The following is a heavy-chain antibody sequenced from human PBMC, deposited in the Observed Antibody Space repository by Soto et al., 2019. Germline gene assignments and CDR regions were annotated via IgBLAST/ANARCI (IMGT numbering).Heavy chain of an antibody. J-gene: IGHJ4*02. CDR3: AREGGSYHVDY. Sequence: QVQLQESGPGLVKPSETLSLTCTVSGGSVSSGSYYWSWIRPPPGKGLEWIGYIYYSGSTNYNPSLKSRVTISVDTSKNQFSLKLSSVTAADTAVYYCAREGGSYHVDYWGQGTLVTVSS. V-gene: IGHV4-61*01. CDR1: GGSVSSGSYY. D-gene: IGHD1-26*01. CDR2: IYYSGST.